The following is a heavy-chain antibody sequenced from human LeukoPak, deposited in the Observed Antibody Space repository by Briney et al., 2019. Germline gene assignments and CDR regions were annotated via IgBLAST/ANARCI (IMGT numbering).Heavy chain of an antibody. CDR3: ARGEVVVAATDY. J-gene: IGHJ4*02. CDR1: GFTFSSYS. CDR2: ISSSSSYI. V-gene: IGHV3-21*04. D-gene: IGHD2-15*01. Sequence: PGGSLRLSCAASGFTFSSYSMNWVRQAPGKGLEWVSSISSSSSYIYYADSVKGRFTISRDNAKNSLYLQMNGLRAEDTAVYYCARGEVVVAATDYWGQGTLVTVSS.